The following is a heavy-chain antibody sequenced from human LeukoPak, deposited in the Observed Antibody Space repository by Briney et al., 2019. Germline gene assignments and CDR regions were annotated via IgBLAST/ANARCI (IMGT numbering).Heavy chain of an antibody. CDR3: AKDLAHRGDGMDV. Sequence: GGSLTLSCAASGFTFSSYAMSWVRQAPGKGLEWVSAISGSGGSTYYADSVKGRFTISRDNSKNTLYLQMNSLRAEDTAVYYCAKDLAHRGDGMDVWGKGATVTVSS. CDR1: GFTFSSYA. J-gene: IGHJ6*04. D-gene: IGHD3-16*01. CDR2: ISGSGGST. V-gene: IGHV3-23*01.